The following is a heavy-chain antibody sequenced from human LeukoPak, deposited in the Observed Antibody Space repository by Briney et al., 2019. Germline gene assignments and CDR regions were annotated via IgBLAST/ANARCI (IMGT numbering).Heavy chain of an antibody. CDR1: GFTFRSYA. V-gene: IGHV3-30-3*01. Sequence: PGGSLRLSCAASGFTFRSYAMHWVRQAPGKGLEWVAVVSYDGSNKYYADSVKGRFTFSRDTSKNTLYLQMNSLRAEDTAVYYCAKETGSSGWIFDYWGQGTLATVSS. CDR3: AKETGSSGWIFDY. J-gene: IGHJ4*02. CDR2: VSYDGSNK. D-gene: IGHD6-19*01.